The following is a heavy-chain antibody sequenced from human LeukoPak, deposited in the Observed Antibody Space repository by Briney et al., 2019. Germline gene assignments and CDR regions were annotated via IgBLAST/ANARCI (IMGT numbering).Heavy chain of an antibody. CDR1: GYTFTGYY. CDR3: ARVGSAAATADY. D-gene: IGHD6-25*01. V-gene: IGHV1-2*02. CDR2: INPNNNGT. J-gene: IGHJ4*02. Sequence: GASVKVSCKASGYTFTGYYMHWVRQAPGQGLEWMGWINPNNNGTNYAQKFQGRVTMTRDTSTSTVYMELNSLRSDDTAVYFCARVGSAAATADYWGQGTLVTVSS.